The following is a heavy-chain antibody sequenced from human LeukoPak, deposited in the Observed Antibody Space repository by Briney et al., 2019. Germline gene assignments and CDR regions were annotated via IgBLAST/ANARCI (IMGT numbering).Heavy chain of an antibody. CDR1: GYTFTSYV. CDR2: ISAYNGHT. Sequence: GASVKVSCKASGYTFTSYVMHWVRQAPGQRLEWMGWISAYNGHTNYAQNFQGRVTMTTDTSTTTAYMELRSLRSDDTAIYYCAREEADSGTYYVDYWGQGTLVTISS. CDR3: AREEADSGTYYVDY. D-gene: IGHD1-26*01. V-gene: IGHV1-18*01. J-gene: IGHJ4*02.